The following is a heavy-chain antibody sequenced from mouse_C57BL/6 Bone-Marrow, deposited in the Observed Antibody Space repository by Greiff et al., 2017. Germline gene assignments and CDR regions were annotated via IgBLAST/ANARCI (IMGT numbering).Heavy chain of an antibody. CDR1: GFSLTSSG. V-gene: IGHV2-2*01. D-gene: IGHD4-1*01. Sequence: VKLMESGPGLVQPSQSLSITCTVSGFSLTSSGVHWVRQSPGKGLEWLGVLWSGGRTDYNAAFISRLSLSKDNSKSQGFFKMNSLQADDTAIYYWARKANWDWYFDVWGTGTTGTVSS. CDR3: ARKANWDWYFDV. J-gene: IGHJ1*03. CDR2: LWSGGRT.